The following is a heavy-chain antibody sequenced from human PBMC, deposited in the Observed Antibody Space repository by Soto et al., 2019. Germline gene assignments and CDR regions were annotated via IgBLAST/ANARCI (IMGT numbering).Heavy chain of an antibody. CDR3: ARVSYSSSSSWFDP. D-gene: IGHD6-6*01. Sequence: PGGSLRLSCAASGFTFSSYGMHWVRQAPGKGLEWVAVISYDGSNKYYADSVKGRFTISRDNSKNTLYLQMNSLRAEDTAVYYCARVSYSSSSSWFDPWGQGTLVTVSS. J-gene: IGHJ5*02. CDR2: ISYDGSNK. V-gene: IGHV3-30*03. CDR1: GFTFSSYG.